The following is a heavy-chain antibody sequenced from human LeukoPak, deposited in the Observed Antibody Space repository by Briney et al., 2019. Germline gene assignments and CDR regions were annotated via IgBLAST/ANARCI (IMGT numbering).Heavy chain of an antibody. D-gene: IGHD6-19*01. CDR1: GFTFKDYA. J-gene: IGHJ4*02. CDR3: AKARIAVAGRAGYYFDY. CDR2: ISWNSGSI. V-gene: IGHV3-9*01. Sequence: LPGGSLRLSCTASGFTFKDYAMYWVRQAPGKGLEWVSGISWNSGSIGYADSVNGRFTISRDNAKNSLYLQMNSLRAEDTALYYCAKARIAVAGRAGYYFDYWGQGTLVTVSS.